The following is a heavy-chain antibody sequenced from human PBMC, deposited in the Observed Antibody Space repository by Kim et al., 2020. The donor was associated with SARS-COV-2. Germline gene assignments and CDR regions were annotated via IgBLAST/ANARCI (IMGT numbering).Heavy chain of an antibody. CDR1: GGYFSDYH. CDR2: INHSGGT. J-gene: IGHJ6*02. V-gene: IGHV4-34*01. D-gene: IGHD2-2*02. CDR3: ARGRAGVVPAPVLGLGPYYDYYAMDV. Sequence: SETLSLTCDVYGGYFSDYHWSWIRQPPGKGLEWIGEINHSGGTNLSPSLKSRLTISVDTSKSQFSLRLKSLTATDTAVYYCARGRAGVVPAPVLGLGPYYDYYAMDVWGRGTPVAVSS.